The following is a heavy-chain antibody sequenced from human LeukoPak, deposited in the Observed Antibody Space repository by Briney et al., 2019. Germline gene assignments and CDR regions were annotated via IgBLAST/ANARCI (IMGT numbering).Heavy chain of an antibody. CDR3: AREKSYGRSWSFHY. CDR1: GGTFSRDI. Sequence: SVKVSCKAFGGTFSRDIFSWVRHAPGTGLEWMGGITPIFGTANYAQNLKDRVTITADKSTSTAYMELSSLRSEDTAVYYCAREKSYGRSWSFHYWGQGTLVTVSS. CDR2: ITPIFGTA. J-gene: IGHJ4*02. V-gene: IGHV1-69*06. D-gene: IGHD1-26*01.